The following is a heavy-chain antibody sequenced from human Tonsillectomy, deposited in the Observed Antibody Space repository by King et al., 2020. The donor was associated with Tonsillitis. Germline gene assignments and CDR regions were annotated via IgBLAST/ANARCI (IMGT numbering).Heavy chain of an antibody. CDR1: GFTFIGYS. D-gene: IGHD2-21*02. CDR2: ISSSSNDI. CDR3: ARDGGGVTAVDY. J-gene: IGHJ4*02. Sequence: VQLVESGGGLVKPGGSLRLSCAASGFTFIGYSMNWVRQAPGKVLEWVSSISSSSNDIYYADSVKGRFTISRDNAKNSLYLQMNGLRAEDTAVYYCARDGGGVTAVDYWGQGTLVTVSS. V-gene: IGHV3-21*01.